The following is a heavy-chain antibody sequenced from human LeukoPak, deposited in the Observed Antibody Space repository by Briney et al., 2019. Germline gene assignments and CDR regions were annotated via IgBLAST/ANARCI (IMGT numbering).Heavy chain of an antibody. CDR3: ATPERGYSGYDFGS. CDR1: GYTFTGYY. D-gene: IGHD5-12*01. V-gene: IGHV1-2*02. J-gene: IGHJ4*02. CDR2: INPNSGGT. Sequence: ASVKVSCKASGYTFTGYYMHCVRQAPGQALEWIGWINPNSGGTNYAQTFQGRVPMPRDTSISKAYMELSRLRSDDTAVYYCATPERGYSGYDFGSWGQGTLVTVSS.